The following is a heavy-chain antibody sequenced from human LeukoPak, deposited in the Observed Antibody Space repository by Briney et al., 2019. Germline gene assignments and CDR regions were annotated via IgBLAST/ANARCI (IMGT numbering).Heavy chain of an antibody. D-gene: IGHD3-22*01. J-gene: IGHJ3*02. CDR2: ISGDEIWT. Sequence: GGSLRLSCAASGFTLSNYWMHWARQTPGKGLVWVSRISGDEIWTSYADSVKGRFIISRDNAKNTVYLQMSSLRTEDTAVYYCAREYNSGPKQTDAFDIWGQGTMVTVSS. CDR3: AREYNSGPKQTDAFDI. V-gene: IGHV3-74*01. CDR1: GFTLSNYW.